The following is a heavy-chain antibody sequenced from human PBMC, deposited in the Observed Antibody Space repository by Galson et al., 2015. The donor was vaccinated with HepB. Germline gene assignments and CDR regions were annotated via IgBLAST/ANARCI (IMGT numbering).Heavy chain of an antibody. CDR2: INPNSGGT. CDR3: ARPLWFGELYAFDI. Sequence: SVKVSCKASGYTFTGYYMHWVRQAPGQGLEWMGWINPNSGGTNYAQKFQGRVTMTRDTSISTAHMELSRLRSDDTAVFYCARPLWFGELYAFDIWGQGTMVTVSS. V-gene: IGHV1-2*02. J-gene: IGHJ3*02. D-gene: IGHD3-10*01. CDR1: GYTFTGYY.